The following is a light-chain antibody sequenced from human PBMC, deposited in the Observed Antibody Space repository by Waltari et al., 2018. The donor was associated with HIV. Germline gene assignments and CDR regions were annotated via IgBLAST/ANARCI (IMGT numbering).Light chain of an antibody. J-gene: IGKJ4*01. CDR2: DAS. V-gene: IGKV1-33*01. Sequence: DIQMTQSPSSVSASVGDRVTITCKASQDITNYLNWYQQKPWKAPKLLIYDASNLETGVPSRFSGSGSATDFTFTISSLQPEDIATYYCQQYDHFLSFGGGTKVEIK. CDR1: QDITNY. CDR3: QQYDHFLS.